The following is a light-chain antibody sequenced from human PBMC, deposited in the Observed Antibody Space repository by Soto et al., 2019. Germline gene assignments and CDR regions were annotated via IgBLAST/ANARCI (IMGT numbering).Light chain of an antibody. Sequence: QSALTQPASVSGSPGQSITISCTGTSDNYVSWYQQHPGKVPKLMIYGVTNRPSGVSDRFSGSKSGNTASLTISGLQTEDEADYYCSSYTNSRTLLFGAGTSSPS. CDR2: GVT. CDR3: SSYTNSRTLL. V-gene: IGLV2-14*01. J-gene: IGLJ1*01. CDR1: SDNY.